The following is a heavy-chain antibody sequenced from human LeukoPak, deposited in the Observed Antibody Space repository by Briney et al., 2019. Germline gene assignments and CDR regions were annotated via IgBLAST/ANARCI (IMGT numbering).Heavy chain of an antibody. V-gene: IGHV1-69*04. CDR1: GGTFSSYA. D-gene: IGHD4-23*01. J-gene: IGHJ4*02. CDR2: IIPILGIA. Sequence: SVKVSCKASGGTFSSYAISWVRQASGQGLEWMGRIIPILGIANYAQKFQGRVTITADKSTSTAYMELSSLRSEDTAVYYCARAAFAYGGTIDYWGQGTLVTVSS. CDR3: ARAAFAYGGTIDY.